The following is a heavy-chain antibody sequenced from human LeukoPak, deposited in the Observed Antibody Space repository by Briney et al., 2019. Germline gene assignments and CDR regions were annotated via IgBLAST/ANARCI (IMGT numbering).Heavy chain of an antibody. Sequence: SVKVSCKAPGGTFSSYAISWVRQAPGQGLEWMGGIIPIFGTANYAQKFQGRVTITADESTSTAYMELSSLRSEDTAVYYCARDSRRITGTTGFDYWGQGTLVTVSS. CDR2: IIPIFGTA. V-gene: IGHV1-69*13. J-gene: IGHJ4*02. CDR1: GGTFSSYA. D-gene: IGHD1-7*01. CDR3: ARDSRRITGTTGFDY.